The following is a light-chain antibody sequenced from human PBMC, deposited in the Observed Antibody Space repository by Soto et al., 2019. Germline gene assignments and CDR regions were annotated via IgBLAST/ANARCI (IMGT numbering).Light chain of an antibody. CDR3: QQSYSNPYS. CDR1: QSISTY. CDR2: AAS. Sequence: DIQMTQSPSSLSASVGDRVTITCRPSQSISTYLNWYQQKPGKAPKLLIYAASSLQGGVPSRISGSGSGTEFTLTISSLQPEDFATYYCQQSYSNPYSFGQGTKVEIK. J-gene: IGKJ2*03. V-gene: IGKV1-39*01.